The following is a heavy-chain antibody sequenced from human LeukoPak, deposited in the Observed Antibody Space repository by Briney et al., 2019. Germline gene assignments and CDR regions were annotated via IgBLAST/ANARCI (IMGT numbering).Heavy chain of an antibody. Sequence: GGSLRLSCAPSGFTFSDVYMSWIRPAPRKGLEWVSYISSSGSSTKYADSVKGRFTISRDNAKNSLYLQMNSLRDEDTAVYYCARMIDYNYGYAFDYWGQGTLVTVSS. CDR1: GFTFSDVY. V-gene: IGHV3-11*06. CDR3: ARMIDYNYGYAFDY. J-gene: IGHJ4*02. D-gene: IGHD5-18*01. CDR2: ISSSGSST.